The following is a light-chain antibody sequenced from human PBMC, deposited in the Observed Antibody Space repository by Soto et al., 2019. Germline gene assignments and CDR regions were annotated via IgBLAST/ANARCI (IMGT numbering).Light chain of an antibody. V-gene: IGLV1-40*01. CDR1: SSNIGAGYD. CDR2: GNS. CDR3: QSYYSSLSVYV. Sequence: QSVLTQPPSASGAPGQRVTISCTGSSSNIGAGYDVHWYQQLPGQAPKRLIYGNSNRPSGVPDRFSGSKSGTSASLAITGLQDEDEADYYCQSYYSSLSVYVFGTGTKLTVL. J-gene: IGLJ1*01.